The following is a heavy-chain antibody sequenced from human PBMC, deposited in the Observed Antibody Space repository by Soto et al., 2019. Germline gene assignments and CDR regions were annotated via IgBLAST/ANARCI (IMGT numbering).Heavy chain of an antibody. D-gene: IGHD2-8*01. J-gene: IGHJ4*02. CDR1: GFTFNSYA. CDR2: ISGSGGSR. CDR3: AKAGYCTNGVCYLYYFDY. V-gene: IGHV3-23*01. Sequence: GGSLRLSCAASGFTFNSYAMNWVRQAPGKGLEWVSVISGSGGSRYYADSVKGRFTISRDNSKNTLYLQMNSLRAEDTAVYYCAKAGYCTNGVCYLYYFDYWGQGTLVTVSS.